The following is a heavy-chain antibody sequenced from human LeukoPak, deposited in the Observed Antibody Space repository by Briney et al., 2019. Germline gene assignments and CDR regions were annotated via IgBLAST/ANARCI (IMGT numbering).Heavy chain of an antibody. CDR2: IYYSGST. Sequence: PSETLSLTCTVSGGSISSYYWGWIRQPPGKGLEWIGSIYYSGSTYYNPSLKSRVTISVDTSKNQFSLKLSSVTAADTAVYYCARHGALPVVTPSAFDYWGQGTLVTVSS. V-gene: IGHV4-39*01. D-gene: IGHD4-23*01. CDR3: ARHGALPVVTPSAFDY. J-gene: IGHJ4*02. CDR1: GGSISSYY.